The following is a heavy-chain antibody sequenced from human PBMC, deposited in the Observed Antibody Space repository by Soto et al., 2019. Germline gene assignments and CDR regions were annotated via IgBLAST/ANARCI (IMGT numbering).Heavy chain of an antibody. J-gene: IGHJ6*02. CDR1: GFTFSSYW. CDR2: INSDGSST. V-gene: IGHV3-74*01. Sequence: GGSLRLSCAASGFTFSSYWMHWVRQAPGKGLVWVSRINSDGSSTSYADSVKGRFTISRDNAKNTLYLQMNSLRAEDTAVYYCARVIEGSHYYYYYGMDVWGQGTTVTVSS. CDR3: ARVIEGSHYYYYYGMDV.